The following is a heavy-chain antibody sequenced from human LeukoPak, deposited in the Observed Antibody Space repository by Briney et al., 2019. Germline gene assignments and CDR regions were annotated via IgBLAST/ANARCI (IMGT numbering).Heavy chain of an antibody. Sequence: PSETLSLTCTASGSSISNYYWSWIRQPPGKGLEWIGYISYSGSTNYNSSLKSRVTISVDTSKNQFSLKLSSVTAADTAVYYCARRGSWLEYWGQGTLVTVSS. J-gene: IGHJ4*02. CDR3: ARRGSWLEY. V-gene: IGHV4-59*08. D-gene: IGHD3-10*01. CDR1: GSSISNYY. CDR2: ISYSGST.